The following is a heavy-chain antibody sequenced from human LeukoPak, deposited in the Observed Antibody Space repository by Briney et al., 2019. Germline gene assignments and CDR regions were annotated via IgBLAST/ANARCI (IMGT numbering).Heavy chain of an antibody. CDR1: GGSISSSSYY. D-gene: IGHD1-14*01. CDR2: IYYSGST. J-gene: IGHJ6*03. CDR3: ARETGTHDLYYYYYMDV. V-gene: IGHV4-39*07. Sequence: SETLSLTCSASGGSISSSSYYWGWVRQPPGKGLEWIGNIYYSGSTHYNPSLKSRATISVDTSKNQFSLKLKSVSAADTAVYYCARETGTHDLYYYYYMDVWGKGTTVTISS.